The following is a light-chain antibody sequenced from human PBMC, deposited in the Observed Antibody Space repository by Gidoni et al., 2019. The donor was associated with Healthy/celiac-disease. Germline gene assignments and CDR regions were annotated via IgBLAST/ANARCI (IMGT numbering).Light chain of an antibody. CDR1: QGISSY. J-gene: IGKJ4*01. CDR3: QQLNSYPQTT. CDR2: AAS. V-gene: IGKV1-9*01. Sequence: DIQLTQSPSFLSASVGDRVTITCRASQGISSYLAWYQQKPGKAPKLLIYAASTLQSGVPSMFSGSGSGTEFTLTISSLQPEDFATYYCQQLNSYPQTTFXGXTKVEIK.